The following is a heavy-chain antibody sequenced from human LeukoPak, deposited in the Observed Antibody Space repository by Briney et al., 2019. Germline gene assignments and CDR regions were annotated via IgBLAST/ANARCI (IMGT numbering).Heavy chain of an antibody. CDR1: GFTFSSYA. V-gene: IGHV3-15*01. CDR3: TTEVGDSSGSDAFDI. D-gene: IGHD3-22*01. Sequence: PGGSLRLSCAASGFTFSSYAMSWVRQAPGKGLEWVGRIKSKTDGGTTDYAAPVKGRFTISRDDSKNTLYLQMNSLKTEDTAVYYCTTEVGDSSGSDAFDIWGQGTMVTVSS. CDR2: IKSKTDGGTT. J-gene: IGHJ3*02.